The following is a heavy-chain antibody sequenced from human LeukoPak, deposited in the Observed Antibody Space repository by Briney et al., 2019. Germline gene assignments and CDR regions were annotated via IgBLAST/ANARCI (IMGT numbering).Heavy chain of an antibody. CDR2: ISYDGSNK. J-gene: IGHJ4*02. CDR1: GFTFSSYA. Sequence: PRGSLRLSCAASGFTFSSYAMHWVRQAPGKGLEWVAVISYDGSNKYYADSVKGRFTISRDNSKNTLYLQMNSLRAEDAAVYYCARDRTARRDYWGQGTLVTVSS. CDR3: ARDRTARRDY. D-gene: IGHD6-6*01. V-gene: IGHV3-30-3*01.